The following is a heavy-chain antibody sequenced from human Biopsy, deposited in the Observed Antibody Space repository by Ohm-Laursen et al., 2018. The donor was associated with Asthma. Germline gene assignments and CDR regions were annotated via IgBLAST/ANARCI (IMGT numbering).Heavy chain of an antibody. V-gene: IGHV1-69*13. CDR3: ARSSHINWGGYFDY. Sequence: SVKVSCKVSGGTFSSYAISWVRQAPGQGLEWMGGIIPIFGTANYAQKFQGRVTITADESTGTAYMELSSLRSEDTAVYYCARSSHINWGGYFDYWGQGTLVTVSS. J-gene: IGHJ4*02. CDR1: GGTFSSYA. D-gene: IGHD7-27*01. CDR2: IIPIFGTA.